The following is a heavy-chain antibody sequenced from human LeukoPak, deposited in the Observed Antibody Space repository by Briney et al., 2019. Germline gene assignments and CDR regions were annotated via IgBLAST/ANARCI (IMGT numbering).Heavy chain of an antibody. CDR3: ARDFYDSSGYSGYYFDY. CDR2: ISYDGSNE. CDR1: GFTLYSYA. V-gene: IGHV3-30*04. D-gene: IGHD3-22*01. J-gene: IGHJ4*02. Sequence: GRSLRLSCAASGFTLYSYAMHWVRQAPGKGLEWVALISYDGSNEYYADSVKGRFTISRDNSKNTLYLQMYSLRTEDTAVFYCARDFYDSSGYSGYYFDYWGQGTLVTVSS.